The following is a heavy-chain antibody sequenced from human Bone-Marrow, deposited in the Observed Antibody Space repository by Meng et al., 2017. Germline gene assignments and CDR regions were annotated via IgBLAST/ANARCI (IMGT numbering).Heavy chain of an antibody. CDR1: GLSFTDAW. CDR3: ATGAAAADH. V-gene: IGHV3-15*01. Sequence: EVGLWESVGGLVQPGGSLRLSCVASGLSFTDAWMSWVRQAPGKGLEWVGRIKRNSDGGTIDYAAPVKGRFTISRDDSKNTLYLQMDSLITEDTAVYFCATGAAAADHWGQGTLVTVSS. J-gene: IGHJ4*02. CDR2: IKRNSDGGTI. D-gene: IGHD6-13*01.